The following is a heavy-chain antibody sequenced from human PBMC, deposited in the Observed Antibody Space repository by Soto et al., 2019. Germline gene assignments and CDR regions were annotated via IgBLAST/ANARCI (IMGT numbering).Heavy chain of an antibody. CDR2: IYYSGST. CDR1: GGSISSGGYY. D-gene: IGHD6-19*01. CDR3: ARDAIAVAGTASWFDP. J-gene: IGHJ5*02. Sequence: QVQLQESGPGPVKPSQTLSLTCTVSGGSISSGGYYWSWIRQHPGKGLEWIGYIYYSGSTYYNPSLKSRVTISVDTSKNQFSLKLSSVTAADTAVYYCARDAIAVAGTASWFDPWGQGTLVTVSS. V-gene: IGHV4-31*03.